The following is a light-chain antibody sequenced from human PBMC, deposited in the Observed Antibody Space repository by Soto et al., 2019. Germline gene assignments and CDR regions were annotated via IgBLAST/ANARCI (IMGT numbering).Light chain of an antibody. Sequence: QSALTQPASVSGSPGQSITISCIGTSGDIGGYNFVSWYQQYPGKAPKLMIYEVSDRPSGVSNRFSGSKSGSTASLTISGLQAEDEADYYCSSFTSTFTVVFGGGTKVTVL. J-gene: IGLJ2*01. V-gene: IGLV2-14*01. CDR3: SSFTSTFTVV. CDR2: EVS. CDR1: SGDIGGYNF.